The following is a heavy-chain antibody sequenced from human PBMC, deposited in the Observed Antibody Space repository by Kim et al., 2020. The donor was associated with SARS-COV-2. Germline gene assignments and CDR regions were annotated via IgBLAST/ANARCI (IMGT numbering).Heavy chain of an antibody. CDR3: ARSPGYDSSGYSPPNER. V-gene: IGHV3-21*01. CDR2: ISSSSSYI. J-gene: IGHJ4*02. Sequence: GGSLRLSCAASGFTFSSYSMNWVRQAPGKGLEWVSSISSSSSYIYYADSVKGRFTISRDNAKNSLYLQMNSLRAEDTAVYYCARSPGYDSSGYSPPNERGGQGTLVTVSS. CDR1: GFTFSSYS. D-gene: IGHD3-22*01.